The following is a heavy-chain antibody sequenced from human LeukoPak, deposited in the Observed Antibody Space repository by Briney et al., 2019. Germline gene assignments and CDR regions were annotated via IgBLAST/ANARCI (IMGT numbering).Heavy chain of an antibody. J-gene: IGHJ5*02. Sequence: PAGSLRLSCEASGFTFSSYAISWVRQAPGQGLEWMGRIIPIFGIANYAQKFQGRVTITADKSTSTAYMELSSLRSEDTAVYYCARGEGIAARPNWFDPWGQGTLVTVSS. CDR3: ARGEGIAARPNWFDP. CDR2: IIPIFGIA. V-gene: IGHV1-69*04. D-gene: IGHD6-6*01. CDR1: GFTFSSYA.